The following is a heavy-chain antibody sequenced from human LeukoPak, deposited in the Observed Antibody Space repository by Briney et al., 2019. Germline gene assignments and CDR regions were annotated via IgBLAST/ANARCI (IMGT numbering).Heavy chain of an antibody. CDR3: ASWEASTNY. CDR1: GFTFDDYG. Sequence: PGGSLRLSCAASGFTFDDYGMSWVRQAPGKGLEWVSGINWNGGSTGYADSVKGRFTMSRDNGKNSVYLQMNSLRAEDTAVYYCASWEASTNYWGQGTLVTVSS. J-gene: IGHJ4*02. D-gene: IGHD1-26*01. V-gene: IGHV3-20*04. CDR2: INWNGGST.